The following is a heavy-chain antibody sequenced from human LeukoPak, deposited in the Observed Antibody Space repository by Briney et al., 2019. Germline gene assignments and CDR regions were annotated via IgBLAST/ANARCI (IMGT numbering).Heavy chain of an antibody. CDR1: GGSISSSSYY. D-gene: IGHD5-24*01. Sequence: SETLSLTCNVSGGSISSSSYYWSWIRQPAGKGLEWIGRIYTSGGTNYNPSLKSRVTMSVDTSKNQFSLKLSSVTAADTAVYYCASLVEMATISYDYWGQGTLVTVSS. CDR3: ASLVEMATISYDY. J-gene: IGHJ4*02. CDR2: IYTSGGT. V-gene: IGHV4-61*02.